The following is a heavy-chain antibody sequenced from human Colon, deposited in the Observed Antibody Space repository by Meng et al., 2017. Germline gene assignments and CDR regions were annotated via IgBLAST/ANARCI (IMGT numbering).Heavy chain of an antibody. CDR1: GDCISRDIW. J-gene: IGHJ4*02. CDR2: VYHRGDT. CDR3: GRDQGRQLINH. Sequence: QGQVQVSGPGLVKPTVTLALTVTVAGDCISRDIWGSWVRQPPGKGLEWIGEVYHRGDTNHNPSLKSRVVISVDRSKNQFSLNLSSVTAADTAVYYCGRDQGRQLINHWGQGTLVTVSS. D-gene: IGHD1-1*01. V-gene: IGHV4-4*02.